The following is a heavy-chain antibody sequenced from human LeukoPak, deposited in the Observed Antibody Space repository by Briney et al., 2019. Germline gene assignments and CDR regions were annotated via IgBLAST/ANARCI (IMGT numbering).Heavy chain of an antibody. Sequence: PGGSLRLSCAASGFTFSTYAMTWVRQAPGKGLEWISGISTSGDRTYYADSVKGRSTISRDNSKNTLYLQMNSLRAEDTAEYYCARSAVGTSCCTAVDYWGQGTLVTVFS. CDR2: ISTSGDRT. J-gene: IGHJ4*02. D-gene: IGHD1-26*01. CDR1: GFTFSTYA. CDR3: ARSAVGTSCCTAVDY. V-gene: IGHV3-23*01.